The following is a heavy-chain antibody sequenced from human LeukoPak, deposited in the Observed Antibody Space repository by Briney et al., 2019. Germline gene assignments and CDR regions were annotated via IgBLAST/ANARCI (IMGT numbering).Heavy chain of an antibody. D-gene: IGHD2-2*01. CDR1: GFTFSSYG. CDR2: IWYDGSNK. CDR3: ARGPLGYCSSTSCYADFDY. Sequence: GGSLRLSCAASGFTFSSYGMHWVRQAPGKGLEWVAVIWYDGSNKYYADSVKGRFTISRDNSKNTLYLQMNSLRAEDTAVYYCARGPLGYCSSTSCYADFDYWGQGTLVTVSS. J-gene: IGHJ4*02. V-gene: IGHV3-33*01.